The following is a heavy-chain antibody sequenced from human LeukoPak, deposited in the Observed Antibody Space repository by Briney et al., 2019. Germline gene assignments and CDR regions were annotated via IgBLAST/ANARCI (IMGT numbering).Heavy chain of an antibody. V-gene: IGHV3-53*01. CDR1: GFTVSSNY. D-gene: IGHD2-8*01. CDR2: IYSGGST. Sequence: PGGSLSFSCAASGFTVSSNYMSWVRQAPGKGLEWVSVIYSGGSTYYTDSVKGRFTISRDNSKNTLYLQMNSLTAEDTAVYYCARGHCTNGVCFDYWGQGTLVTVSS. J-gene: IGHJ4*02. CDR3: ARGHCTNGVCFDY.